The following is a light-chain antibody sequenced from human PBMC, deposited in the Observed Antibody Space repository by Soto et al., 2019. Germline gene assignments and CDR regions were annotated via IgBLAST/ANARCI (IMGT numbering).Light chain of an antibody. Sequence: AIRMTQSPSSLSASTGDRVTITCRASQGISSYLAWYQQKPGKAPKLLIYDASTLQSGVPSRFSGSGSGTEFTLTISSLQPEDFATYFCQQSYTTVRSFGGGTKVDI. CDR2: DAS. J-gene: IGKJ4*01. V-gene: IGKV1-8*01. CDR3: QQSYTTVRS. CDR1: QGISSY.